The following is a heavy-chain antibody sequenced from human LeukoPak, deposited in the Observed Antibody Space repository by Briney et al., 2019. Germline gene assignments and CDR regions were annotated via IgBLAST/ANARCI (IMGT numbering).Heavy chain of an antibody. CDR3: ARHYGNDILTESGFDP. Sequence: ASVKVSCKASGYTFTSYGISWVRQAPGQGLEWMGWISAYNGNTNYAQKLQGRVTMTTDTSTSTAYMELGRLRSDDTAVYYCARHYGNDILTESGFDPWGQGTLVTVSS. CDR2: ISAYNGNT. V-gene: IGHV1-18*01. J-gene: IGHJ5*02. D-gene: IGHD3-9*01. CDR1: GYTFTSYG.